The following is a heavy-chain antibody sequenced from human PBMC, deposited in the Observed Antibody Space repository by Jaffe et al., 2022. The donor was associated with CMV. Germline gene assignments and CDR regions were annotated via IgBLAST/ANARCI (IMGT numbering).Heavy chain of an antibody. Sequence: QVQLQQWGAGLLKPSETLSLTCAVYGGSFSGYYWSWIRQPPGKGLEWIGEINHSGSTNYNPSLKSRVTISVDTSKNQFSLKLSSVTAADTAVYYCARGLIQLWGGYYYYYMDVWGKGTTVTVSS. J-gene: IGHJ6*03. CDR3: ARGLIQLWGGYYYYYMDV. V-gene: IGHV4-34*01. CDR2: INHSGST. D-gene: IGHD5-18*01. CDR1: GGSFSGYY.